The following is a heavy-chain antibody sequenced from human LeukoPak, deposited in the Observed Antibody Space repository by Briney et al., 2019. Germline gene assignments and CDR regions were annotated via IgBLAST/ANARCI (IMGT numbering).Heavy chain of an antibody. J-gene: IGHJ4*02. V-gene: IGHV5-51*01. CDR3: ARRYSTDSIDY. CDR2: TYPGDSDT. CDR1: GYIFTDYW. Sequence: GESLKISCKGSGYIFTDYWIGWVRQMPGKGLEWMGITYPGDSDTRYSPSFQGQVTISADKSISTAYLQWSSLKASDTAMYYCARRYSTDSIDYWGQGTLIIVSS. D-gene: IGHD6-13*01.